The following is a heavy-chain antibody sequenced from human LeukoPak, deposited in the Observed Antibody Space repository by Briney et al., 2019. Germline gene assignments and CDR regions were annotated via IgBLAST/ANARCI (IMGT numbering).Heavy chain of an antibody. V-gene: IGHV4-4*07. CDR3: ARDPTSSDAFDI. J-gene: IGHJ3*02. CDR2: IYTSGST. Sequence: SETLSLTCTVSGGSISSYYWSWIRQPPGKGLEWIGRIYTSGSTNYNPSLKSRVTMSVDTSKNQFSLKLSSVTAADTAVYYCARDPTSSDAFDIWGQGTMVTVSS. CDR1: GGSISSYY. D-gene: IGHD3-16*01.